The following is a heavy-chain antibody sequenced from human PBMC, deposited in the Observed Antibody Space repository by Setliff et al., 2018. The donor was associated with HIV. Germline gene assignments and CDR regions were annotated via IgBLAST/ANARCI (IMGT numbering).Heavy chain of an antibody. V-gene: IGHV4-39*01. D-gene: IGHD6-13*01. J-gene: IGHJ6*03. CDR3: ARHRGPPGSRWIYYYYYMDL. Sequence: PSETLSLTCSVYGASIRNSNSYWGWIRQPPGKRLERLGSVYESGSTSYNPSLSSRLTISVDTSKNHVSLRLSSVTAADTGVYYCARHRGPPGSRWIYYYYYMDLWGEGTTVTVSS. CDR2: VYESGST. CDR1: GASIRNSNSY.